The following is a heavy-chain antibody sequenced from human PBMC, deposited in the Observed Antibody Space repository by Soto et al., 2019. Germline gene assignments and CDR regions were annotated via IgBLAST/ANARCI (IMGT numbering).Heavy chain of an antibody. J-gene: IGHJ4*02. D-gene: IGHD6-19*01. V-gene: IGHV3-23*01. CDR3: AKAGGIAVPGTHLDY. Sequence: EVQLLESGGGSVQPGGSLRLSCAASGFTFSSYAMSWVRQAPGKGLEWASAISGTGSSTNYADSVEGRFTISRDNSKNTLYLQMSSLSAEDTAVYYGAKAGGIAVPGTHLDYWGQGTLVTVSS. CDR1: GFTFSSYA. CDR2: ISGTGSST.